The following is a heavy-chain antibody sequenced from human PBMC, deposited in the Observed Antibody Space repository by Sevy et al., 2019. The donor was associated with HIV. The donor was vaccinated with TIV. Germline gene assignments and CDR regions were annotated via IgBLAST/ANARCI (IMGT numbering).Heavy chain of an antibody. CDR2: ISSSSSTI. V-gene: IGHV3-48*02. Sequence: GGSLRLSCAASGFTFSSYSMNWVRQAPGKGLEWVSYISSSSSTIYYADSVKGRFTISRDNAKNSLYLQMNSLRDEDTAVYYCARDRARYYYDSSGYYWGQGTLDTVSS. CDR1: GFTFSSYS. D-gene: IGHD3-22*01. J-gene: IGHJ4*02. CDR3: ARDRARYYYDSSGYY.